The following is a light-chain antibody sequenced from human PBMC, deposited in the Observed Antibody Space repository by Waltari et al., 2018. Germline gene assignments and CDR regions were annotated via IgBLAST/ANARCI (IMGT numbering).Light chain of an antibody. CDR2: GAS. Sequence: IVLTQSPGNLSLTPGERAALSCRASQSVSSSYLAWYQQKPGQAPRLLIYGASNRATGIPDRFSGSCSGTDFTLTISRLEPEDFAVYFCQQYSSAPNTFGQGTKLEIK. CDR3: QQYSSAPNT. CDR1: QSVSSSY. J-gene: IGKJ2*01. V-gene: IGKV3-20*01.